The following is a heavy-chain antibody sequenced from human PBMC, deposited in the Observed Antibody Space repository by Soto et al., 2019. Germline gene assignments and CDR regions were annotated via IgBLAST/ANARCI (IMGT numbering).Heavy chain of an antibody. Sequence: QVQLVQSGAEVREPGSSVKVSCKASGGSFSYYSFNWVRLAPGQGLEWMGGIIPAFVTAKYAQKFQDRVIITADASMRIVYMELSSLRSEDTAVYYCARSGEAYYDILTRNYKGSWLDPWGQGTLVTVSS. CDR3: ARSGEAYYDILTRNYKGSWLDP. CDR2: IIPAFVTA. CDR1: GGSFSYYS. D-gene: IGHD3-9*01. J-gene: IGHJ5*02. V-gene: IGHV1-69*01.